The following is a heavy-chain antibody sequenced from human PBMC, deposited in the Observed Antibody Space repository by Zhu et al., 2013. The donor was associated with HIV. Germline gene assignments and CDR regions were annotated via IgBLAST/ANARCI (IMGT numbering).Heavy chain of an antibody. V-gene: IGHV4-59*01. CDR2: IYYSGST. CDR1: GGSISSYY. J-gene: IGHJ6*02. D-gene: IGHD5-12*01. Sequence: QVQLQESGPGLVKPSETLSLTCTVSGGSISSYYWSWIRQPPGKGLEWIGYIYYSGSTNYNPSLKSRVTISVDTSKNQFSLKLSSVTAADTAVYYCARERGYSGYDYYYGMDVWGQGTTGHRLL. CDR3: ARERGYSGYDYYYGMDV.